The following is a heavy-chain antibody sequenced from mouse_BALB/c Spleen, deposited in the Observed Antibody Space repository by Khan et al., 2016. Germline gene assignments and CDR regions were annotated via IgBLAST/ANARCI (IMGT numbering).Heavy chain of an antibody. CDR3: AREGIYSGYTMDY. J-gene: IGHJ4*01. D-gene: IGHD1-1*01. CDR1: GFTFSHYG. Sequence: EVELVESGGGLVRPGGSLKLSCAASGFTFSHYGMSWVRQTPDKRLELVASINSNGGNTYYPDSVKGRFTISRDNAKNTLYLQMSSLKSEDTAMYDCAREGIYSGYTMDYWGQGTSVTVSS. V-gene: IGHV5-6-3*01. CDR2: INSNGGNT.